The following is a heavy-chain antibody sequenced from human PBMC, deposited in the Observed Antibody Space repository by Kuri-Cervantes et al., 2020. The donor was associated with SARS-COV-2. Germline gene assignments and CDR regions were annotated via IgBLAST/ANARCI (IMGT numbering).Heavy chain of an antibody. Sequence: ASVKVSCKASGYTFTGYYMHWVRQAPGQGLEWMGWINPNSGGTNYAQKFQGWVTMTRDTSISTAYMELSRLRSDDTAVYYCARADHYYDSSGYSRETFDYWGQGTLVTVSS. V-gene: IGHV1-2*04. J-gene: IGHJ4*02. CDR3: ARADHYYDSSGYSRETFDY. CDR2: INPNSGGT. CDR1: GYTFTGYY. D-gene: IGHD3-22*01.